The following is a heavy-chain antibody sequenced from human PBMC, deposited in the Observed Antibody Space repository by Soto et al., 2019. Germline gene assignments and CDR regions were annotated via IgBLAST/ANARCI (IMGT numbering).Heavy chain of an antibody. CDR2: IYSGGST. Sequence: SETLSLTCTVSGGFVNSDTHSWSWIRQTPGKRLEWIGFIYSGGSTKNPSLRSRVTMSVDTSKNQFSLELRSVIVADTAVYHCARFVRSCSATTCSTRADVWGQGITVTVSS. J-gene: IGHJ6*02. CDR1: GGFVNSDTHS. V-gene: IGHV4-61*01. CDR3: ARFVRSCSATTCSTRADV. D-gene: IGHD2-15*01.